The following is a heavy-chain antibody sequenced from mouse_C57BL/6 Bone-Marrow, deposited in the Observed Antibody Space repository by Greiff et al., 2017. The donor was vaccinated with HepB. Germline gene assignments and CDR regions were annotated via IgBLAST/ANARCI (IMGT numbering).Heavy chain of an antibody. CDR2: ISYDGSN. J-gene: IGHJ2*01. Sequence: EVQLQESGPGLVKPSQSLSLTCSVTGYSITSGYYWNWIRQFPGNKLEWMGYISYDGSNNYNPSLKNRISITRDTSKNQIFLKLNSVTTEDTATYYCAREKDDYDCDLDYWGQGTTLTVSS. D-gene: IGHD2-4*01. V-gene: IGHV3-6*01. CDR1: GYSITSGYY. CDR3: AREKDDYDCDLDY.